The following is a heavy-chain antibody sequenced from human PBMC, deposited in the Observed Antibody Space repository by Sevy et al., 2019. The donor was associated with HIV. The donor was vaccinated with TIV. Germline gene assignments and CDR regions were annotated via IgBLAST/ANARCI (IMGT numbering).Heavy chain of an antibody. Sequence: GGSLRLSCAASGFTFSSYEMNWVRQAPGKGLEWVSYISNTGSSIYYSDSVKGRFTMSRDNAKNSLYLQMNSLRGEDTAVYYWAGDLPPSATTVSHFDYWGRGTLVTVSS. CDR2: ISNTGSSI. D-gene: IGHD4-17*01. V-gene: IGHV3-48*03. J-gene: IGHJ4*02. CDR3: AGDLPPSATTVSHFDY. CDR1: GFTFSSYE.